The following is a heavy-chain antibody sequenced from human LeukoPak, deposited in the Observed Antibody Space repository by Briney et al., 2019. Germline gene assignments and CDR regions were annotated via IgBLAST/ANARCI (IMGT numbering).Heavy chain of an antibody. D-gene: IGHD3-10*01. CDR3: AKLYYYGSGSYYKAKYYFDY. V-gene: IGHV3-23*01. Sequence: GGSLRLSCAASGFTLSSYAMSWVRQAPGKGLEWVSAISGSGGSTYYADSVKGRFTISRDNSKNTLYLQMNSLRAEDTAVYYCAKLYYYGSGSYYKAKYYFDYWGQGTLVTVSS. CDR1: GFTLSSYA. J-gene: IGHJ4*02. CDR2: ISGSGGST.